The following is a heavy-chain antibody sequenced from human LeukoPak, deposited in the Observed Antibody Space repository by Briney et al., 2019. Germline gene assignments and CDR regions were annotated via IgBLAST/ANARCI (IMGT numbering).Heavy chain of an antibody. Sequence: GGSLRLSCTASGLLFGDYAMTWVRQVPGKGLEWLGFIRSKVYGGTAEYAASVKGRFTISRDDSKSIAYVQMNSLKTEDTAVYYCTVQIVPSDNWFDPWGQGTLVTVSS. CDR3: TVQIVPSDNWFDP. D-gene: IGHD1-26*01. CDR1: GLLFGDYA. J-gene: IGHJ5*02. CDR2: IRSKVYGGTA. V-gene: IGHV3-49*04.